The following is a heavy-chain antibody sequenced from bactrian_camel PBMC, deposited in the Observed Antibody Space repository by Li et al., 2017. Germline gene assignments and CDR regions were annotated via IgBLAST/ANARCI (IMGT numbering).Heavy chain of an antibody. Sequence: HVQLVESGGGSVQAGGSLRLSCEASGNMYIFNCMGWSRQAPGKEREGVAVFVSDGNRTYYTDSVKGRFTISHDRAKSRSILQMSILKSDDTAMYYCAATDEARWEMMESGEVFSPSDYKYWGLGTQVTVS. CDR1: GNMYIFNC. CDR3: AATDEARWEMMESGEVFSPSDYKY. D-gene: IGHD1*01. J-gene: IGHJ4*01. CDR2: FVSDGNRT. V-gene: IGHV3S54*01.